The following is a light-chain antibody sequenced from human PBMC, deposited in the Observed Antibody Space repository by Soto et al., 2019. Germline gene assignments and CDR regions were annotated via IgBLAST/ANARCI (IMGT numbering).Light chain of an antibody. CDR2: DDS. V-gene: IGLV3-21*02. Sequence: SYELTQPPSVSGAPGQTARITCGGNNIGSKSVHWYQQKPGQAPVLVVYDDSDRPSGIPDRFSGSLSGNTATLTISRVEAGDEADYYCQVWDSTGDHVVFGGGTKLTVL. CDR1: NIGSKS. J-gene: IGLJ2*01. CDR3: QVWDSTGDHVV.